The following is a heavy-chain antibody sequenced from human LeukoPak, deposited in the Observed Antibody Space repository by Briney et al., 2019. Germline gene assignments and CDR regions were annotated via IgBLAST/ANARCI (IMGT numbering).Heavy chain of an antibody. D-gene: IGHD3-9*01. CDR3: AKVGNYDILTGYLFDY. Sequence: GGSLRLSCAASGFTFDDYAMHWVRQAPGKGLEWVSGISWNSGSIGYADSVKGRFTISRDNAKNSLYLQMNSLRAEDTALYYCAKVGNYDILTGYLFDYWGQGTLVTVSS. J-gene: IGHJ4*02. V-gene: IGHV3-9*01. CDR1: GFTFDDYA. CDR2: ISWNSGSI.